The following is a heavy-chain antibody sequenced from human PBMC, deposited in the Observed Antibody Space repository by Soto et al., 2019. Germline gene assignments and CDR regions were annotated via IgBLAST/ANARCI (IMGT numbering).Heavy chain of an antibody. V-gene: IGHV1-2*02. D-gene: IGHD5-12*01. J-gene: IGHJ4*02. CDR1: GYTFTGYY. CDR2: INPNSGGT. Sequence: ASVKVSCKASGYTFTGYYMHWVRQAPGQGLEWMGWINPNSGGTNYAQKFQGRVTMTRDTSTSTAYMELRSLRSDDTAVYYCARDGRRWLQSDFDYWGQGTLVTVSS. CDR3: ARDGRRWLQSDFDY.